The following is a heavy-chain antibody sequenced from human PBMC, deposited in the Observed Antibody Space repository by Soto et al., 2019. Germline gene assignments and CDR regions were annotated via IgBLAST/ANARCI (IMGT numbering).Heavy chain of an antibody. V-gene: IGHV3-33*01. D-gene: IGHD2-15*01. J-gene: IGHJ4*03. CDR1: GFTFSSYG. CDR2: IWYDGSNK. CDR3: ARDDCSGGRCYPDY. Sequence: QVQLVESGGGVVQPGRSLRLSCAASGFTFSSYGMHWVRQAPGKGLEWVAVIWYDGSNKYYADSVKGRFTISRDNSKNALYLQMNSLRAEDTAVYYCARDDCSGGRCYPDYWGQGSLVPVSS.